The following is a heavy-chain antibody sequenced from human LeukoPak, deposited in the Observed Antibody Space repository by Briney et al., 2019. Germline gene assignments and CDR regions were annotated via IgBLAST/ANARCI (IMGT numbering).Heavy chain of an antibody. Sequence: ASVKVSCKASGYTFTGYYMHWVRQAPGQGLEWMGWINPNSVGTNYAQKFQGRVTMTRDTSISTAYMELSRVRSDDTAVYYCARDGAMVRGVIIVYYYYYMDVWGKGTTVTVS. V-gene: IGHV1-2*02. CDR3: ARDGAMVRGVIIVYYYYYMDV. CDR1: GYTFTGYY. D-gene: IGHD3-10*01. J-gene: IGHJ6*03. CDR2: INPNSVGT.